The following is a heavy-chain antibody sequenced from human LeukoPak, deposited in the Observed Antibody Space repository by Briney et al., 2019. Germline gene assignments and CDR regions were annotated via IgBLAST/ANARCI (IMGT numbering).Heavy chain of an antibody. V-gene: IGHV3-11*04. D-gene: IGHD3-22*01. Sequence: GGSLRLSCAASGFTFSDYYMSWIRQAPGKGLEWVSYISSSGSTIYYAHSVKGRFTLSRDNAKNSLYLQMNSLRAEDTAVYYCARDEILANYYDSSGYQGPHDAFDIWGQGTMVTVSS. J-gene: IGHJ3*02. CDR2: ISSSGSTI. CDR3: ARDEILANYYDSSGYQGPHDAFDI. CDR1: GFTFSDYY.